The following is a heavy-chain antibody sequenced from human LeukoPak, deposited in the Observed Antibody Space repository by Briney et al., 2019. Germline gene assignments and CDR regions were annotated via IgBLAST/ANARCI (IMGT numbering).Heavy chain of an antibody. CDR1: GFTFSSYS. CDR2: ISSSSSYI. Sequence: GSLRLSCAASGFTFSSYSMNWVRQAPGKGREWVSSISSSSSYIYYADSVKGRFTISRDNAKNSLYLQMNSLRAEDTAVYCCATLALTTGDYWGQGTLVTVSS. J-gene: IGHJ4*02. V-gene: IGHV3-21*01. CDR3: ATLALTTGDY. D-gene: IGHD4/OR15-4a*01.